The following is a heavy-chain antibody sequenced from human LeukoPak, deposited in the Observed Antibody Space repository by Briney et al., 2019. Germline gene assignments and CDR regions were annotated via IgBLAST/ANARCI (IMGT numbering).Heavy chain of an antibody. V-gene: IGHV1-69*13. D-gene: IGHD2-2*02. CDR3: ARVTGGRYCSTTSCYMRGWFDP. CDR2: IIPVFGTS. J-gene: IGHJ5*02. Sequence: GASVKLSCKASGGTFSSYAINWVRQAPGQGLEWMGGIIPVFGTSNSAQKFQGRVTITADESTRTAYMELSSLRSEDTAVYYCARVTGGRYCSTTSCYMRGWFDPWGQGTLVTVSS. CDR1: GGTFSSYA.